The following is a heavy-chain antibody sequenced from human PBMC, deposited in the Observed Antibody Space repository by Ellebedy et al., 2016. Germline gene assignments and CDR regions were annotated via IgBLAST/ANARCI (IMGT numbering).Heavy chain of an antibody. Sequence: ASVKVSXKASGYTFIDYYMHWVRQAPGQGLEWMGWINPNSGGTNYAQNFQGRVTMTSDTSISTAYMELSRLRSDDTAMYYCARLPAAGIPYWGQGTLVTVSS. V-gene: IGHV1-2*02. CDR1: GYTFIDYY. D-gene: IGHD2-2*01. CDR2: INPNSGGT. J-gene: IGHJ4*02. CDR3: ARLPAAGIPY.